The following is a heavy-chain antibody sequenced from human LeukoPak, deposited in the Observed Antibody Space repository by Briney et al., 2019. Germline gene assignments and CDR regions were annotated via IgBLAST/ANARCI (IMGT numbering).Heavy chain of an antibody. Sequence: ASVKVSCKASGYTFTSYYMHWVRQAPGQGLEWMGIINPSGGSTSYAQKFQGRVTMTRDMSTSTVYMELSSLRSEDTAVYYCARRTNYYDSSGYHFDYWGQGTLVTVSS. D-gene: IGHD3-22*01. CDR2: INPSGGST. CDR3: ARRTNYYDSSGYHFDY. J-gene: IGHJ4*02. CDR1: GYTFTSYY. V-gene: IGHV1-46*01.